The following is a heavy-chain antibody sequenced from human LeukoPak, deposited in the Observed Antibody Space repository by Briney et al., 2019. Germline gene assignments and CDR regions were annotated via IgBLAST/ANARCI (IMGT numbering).Heavy chain of an antibody. CDR3: ASLSFGELQFFFDY. CDR2: IYYSGST. V-gene: IGHV4-59*12. Sequence: SETLSLTCTVSGESISGFYWNWIRQPPGKGLEWLGYIYYSGSTNYNPSLKSRVTISIDTSKNQFSLKLSSVTAADTAVYYCASLSFGELQFFFDYWGQGTLVTVSS. J-gene: IGHJ4*02. CDR1: GESISGFY. D-gene: IGHD3-10*01.